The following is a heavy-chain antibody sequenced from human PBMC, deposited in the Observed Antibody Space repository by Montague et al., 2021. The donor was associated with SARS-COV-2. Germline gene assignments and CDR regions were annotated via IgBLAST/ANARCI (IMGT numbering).Heavy chain of an antibody. CDR3: ARSTVTNSPFGFSNKLRSRYNGMDG. J-gene: IGHJ6*02. Sequence: SETLSLTCAVYGGSFSGYSLNWTRQPPGKGLEWFGEINHSGSTNYNPSLKSRVTMAVDTSKNQVSLKLTSVTAADTAVFYCARSTVTNSPFGFSNKLRSRYNGMDGWGQGTTVTVSS. V-gene: IGHV4-34*01. D-gene: IGHD4-17*01. CDR2: INHSGST. CDR1: GGSFSGYS.